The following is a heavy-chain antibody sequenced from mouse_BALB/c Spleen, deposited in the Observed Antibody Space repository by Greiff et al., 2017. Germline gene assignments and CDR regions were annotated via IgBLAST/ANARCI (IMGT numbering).Heavy chain of an antibody. V-gene: IGHV5-6-5*01. J-gene: IGHJ2*01. CDR1: GFTFSSYA. Sequence: EVKLVESGGGLVKPGGSLKLSCAASGFTFSSYAMSWVRQTPEKRLEWVASISSGGSTYYPDSVKGRFTISRYNARNILYLQMSSLRSEDTAMYYCARRNFFDYWGQGTTLTVSS. CDR3: ARRNFFDY. CDR2: ISSGGST.